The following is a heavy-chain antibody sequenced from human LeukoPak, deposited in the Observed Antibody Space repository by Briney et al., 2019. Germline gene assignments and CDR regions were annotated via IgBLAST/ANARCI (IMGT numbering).Heavy chain of an antibody. CDR1: GFTFSSYA. Sequence: GGSLRLSCAASGFTFSSYAMHWVRQAPGKGLEWVAVISYDGSNKYYADSVKGRFTISRDNSKNTLYLQMNRLRAEDTAVYYCARPTYQLLLFDYWGQGTLVTVSS. J-gene: IGHJ4*02. V-gene: IGHV3-30-3*01. CDR3: ARPTYQLLLFDY. D-gene: IGHD2-2*01. CDR2: ISYDGSNK.